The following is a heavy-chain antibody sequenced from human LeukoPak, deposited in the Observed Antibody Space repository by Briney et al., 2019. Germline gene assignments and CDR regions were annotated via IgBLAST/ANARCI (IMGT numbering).Heavy chain of an antibody. CDR3: TTEKTGTIDC. D-gene: IGHD1-1*01. V-gene: IGHV3-15*01. Sequence: GGSLRLSCAASGFTFSSNSLSWVRQAPGKGLEWVGRIKSKTDGGTTDYAAPVKGRFTISRDDSKNTLFLQMNSLKIEDTAVYYCTTEKTGTIDCWGQGALVTVSS. J-gene: IGHJ4*02. CDR1: GFTFSSNS. CDR2: IKSKTDGGTT.